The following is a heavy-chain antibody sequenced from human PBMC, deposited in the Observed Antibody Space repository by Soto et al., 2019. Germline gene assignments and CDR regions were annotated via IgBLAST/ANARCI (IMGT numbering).Heavy chain of an antibody. CDR3: SQTLWFGELLAYFDY. V-gene: IGHV2-5*02. D-gene: IGHD3-10*01. J-gene: IGHJ4*02. CDR2: IYWDDDK. Sequence: QITLKESGPPLVKPTQTLTLTCTFSGFSLSTSGVGVDWIRQPPGKALEWLALIYWDDDKRYSPSLKSRLTITKDTSNNLVVLTMTNMDPVDTATYYCSQTLWFGELLAYFDYWGQGTLVTVSS. CDR1: GFSLSTSGVG.